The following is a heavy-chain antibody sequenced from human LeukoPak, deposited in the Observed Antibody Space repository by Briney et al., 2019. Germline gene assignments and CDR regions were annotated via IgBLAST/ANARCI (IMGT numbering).Heavy chain of an antibody. J-gene: IGHJ4*02. CDR3: AKGSHDYGDYHFDY. CDR2: ISWNSGSI. V-gene: IGHV3-9*01. CDR1: GFTFDDYA. Sequence: SLRLSCAASGFTFDDYAMHWVRQAPGKGLEWVSGISWNSGSIGYADSVKGRFTISRDNAKNSLYLQMNSLRAEDTALYYCAKGSHDYGDYHFDYWGQGTLVTVSS. D-gene: IGHD4-17*01.